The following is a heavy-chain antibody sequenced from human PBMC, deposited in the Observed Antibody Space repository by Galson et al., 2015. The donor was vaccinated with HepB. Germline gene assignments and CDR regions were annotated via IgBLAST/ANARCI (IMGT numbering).Heavy chain of an antibody. CDR2: ISYDGSNK. CDR3: ARDIIAVAGIGHSGH. CDR1: GFTFSSYG. J-gene: IGHJ4*02. V-gene: IGHV3-30*19. D-gene: IGHD6-19*01. Sequence: SLRLSCAASGFTFSSYGMHWVRQAPGKGLEWVAVISYDGSNKYYADSVKGRFTISRDNSKNTLYLQMNSLRAEDTAVYYCARDIIAVAGIGHSGHWGQGTLVTVSS.